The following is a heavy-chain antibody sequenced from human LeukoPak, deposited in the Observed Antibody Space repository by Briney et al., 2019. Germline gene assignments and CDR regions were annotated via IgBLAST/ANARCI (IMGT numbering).Heavy chain of an antibody. CDR3: ARLGTRTFYYYYDSSGLHFDY. D-gene: IGHD3-22*01. CDR2: IYYSGST. J-gene: IGHJ4*02. CDR1: GGSISSSSYY. Sequence: PSETLSLTCTVSGGSISSSSYYWGWIRQPPGKGLEWIGSIYYSGSTYYNPSLKSRVTISVDTSKNQFSLKLSSVTAADTAVYYCARLGTRTFYYYYDSSGLHFDYWGQGTLVTVSS. V-gene: IGHV4-39*07.